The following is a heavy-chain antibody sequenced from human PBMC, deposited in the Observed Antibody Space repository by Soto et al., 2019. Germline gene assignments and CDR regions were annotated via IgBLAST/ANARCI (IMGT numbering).Heavy chain of an antibody. CDR1: GFTFSSYA. V-gene: IGHV3-30-3*01. D-gene: IGHD3-16*01. CDR3: TTFYGMDV. J-gene: IGHJ6*02. Sequence: PGGSLRLSCAASGFTFSSYAMHWVRQAPGKGLEWVAVISYDGSNKYYAGSVKGRFTISRDNSKNTLYLQMNSLRAEDTAVYYCTTFYGMDVWGQGTTVTVSS. CDR2: ISYDGSNK.